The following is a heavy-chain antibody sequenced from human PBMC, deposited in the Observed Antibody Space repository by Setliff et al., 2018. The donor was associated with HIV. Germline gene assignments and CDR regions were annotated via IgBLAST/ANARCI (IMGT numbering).Heavy chain of an antibody. J-gene: IGHJ5*02. D-gene: IGHD2-15*01. CDR2: IITMYGVT. CDR1: GGTFSSYV. CDR3: ALPYCSGGNCWSSASLPPAGWFDP. V-gene: IGHV1-69*05. Sequence: AASVKVSCKASGGTFSSYVISWVRQAPGQGPEWMGGIITMYGVTNYAQKFRGRVTITTDESTSTAYMELSSLRSEDTAVYYCALPYCSGGNCWSSASLPPAGWFDPWGQGTLVTVSS.